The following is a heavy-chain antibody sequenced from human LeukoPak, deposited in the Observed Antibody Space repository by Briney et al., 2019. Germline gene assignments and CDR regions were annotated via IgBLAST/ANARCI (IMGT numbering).Heavy chain of an antibody. CDR3: ARVKTTIFGVVIYTWFDP. D-gene: IGHD3-3*01. CDR2: INPSGGST. J-gene: IGHJ5*02. V-gene: IGHV1-46*01. Sequence: ASVKVSCKASGYTFTSYYMHWVRQAPGQGLEWMGIINPSGGSTSYAQKFQGRVTMTRNTSISTAYMELSSLRSGDTAVYYCARVKTTIFGVVIYTWFDPWGQGTLVTVSS. CDR1: GYTFTSYY.